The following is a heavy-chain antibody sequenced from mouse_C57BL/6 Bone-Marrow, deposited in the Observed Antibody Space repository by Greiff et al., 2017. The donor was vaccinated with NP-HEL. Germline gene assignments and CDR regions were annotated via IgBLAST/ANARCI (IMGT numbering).Heavy chain of an antibody. CDR1: GYTFTGYW. V-gene: IGHV1-9*01. CDR3: ERRKDTTTRARNYFDY. J-gene: IGHJ2*01. CDR2: ILPGSGST. Sequence: QVQLKQSGAELMKPGASVKLSCKATGYTFTGYWIEWVKQRPGHGLEWIGEILPGSGSTNYNEKFKGKATLTADTSSNTAYMQLSSLTTEDSAIEYCERRKDTTTRARNYFDYGGQGTTLTVSS. D-gene: IGHD1-1*01.